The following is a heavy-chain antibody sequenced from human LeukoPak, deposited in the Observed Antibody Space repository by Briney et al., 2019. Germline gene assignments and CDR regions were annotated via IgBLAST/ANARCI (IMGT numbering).Heavy chain of an antibody. D-gene: IGHD3-10*01. V-gene: IGHV4-34*01. J-gene: IGHJ4*02. CDR2: INHSGST. CDR3: ARDRAVQSDLWFGEPIDY. Sequence: SETLSLTCAVYGGSFSGYYWSWIRQPPGKGLEWIGEINHSGSTNYNPSLKSRVTISVDTSKNQFSLKLSSVTAADTAVYYCARDRAVQSDLWFGEPIDYWGQGTLVTVSS. CDR1: GGSFSGYY.